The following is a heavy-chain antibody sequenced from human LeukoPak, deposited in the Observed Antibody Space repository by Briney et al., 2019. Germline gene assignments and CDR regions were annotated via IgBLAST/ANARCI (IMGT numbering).Heavy chain of an antibody. CDR3: AKVWPPNCSGGSCYPGHFDY. J-gene: IGHJ4*02. V-gene: IGHV3-23*01. CDR2: ISGSGGST. Sequence: PGGSLRLSCAASGFTFSSYAMSWVRQAPGKGLEWVSAISGSGGSTYYADSVKGRFTISRDNSKNTLYLQMNSLRAEDTAVYYCAKVWPPNCSGGSCYPGHFDYWGQGTLVTVSS. D-gene: IGHD2-15*01. CDR1: GFTFSSYA.